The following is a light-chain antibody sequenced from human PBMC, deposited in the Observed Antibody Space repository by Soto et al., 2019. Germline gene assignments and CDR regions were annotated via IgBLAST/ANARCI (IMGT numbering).Light chain of an antibody. V-gene: IGKV1-27*01. J-gene: IGKJ2*01. Sequence: DIQMTQSPSSLSASVGDRVTITCRASQGISNYLAWYQQKPGKVPTLLIYEASTLQSGVPSRFSGRGSGTDFTLTISSLQPEDVATYFCQNYNSAPYAFGQGTKLEIK. CDR2: EAS. CDR3: QNYNSAPYA. CDR1: QGISNY.